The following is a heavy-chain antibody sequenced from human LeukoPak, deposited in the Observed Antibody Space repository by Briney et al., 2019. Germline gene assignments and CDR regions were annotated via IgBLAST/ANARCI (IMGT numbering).Heavy chain of an antibody. V-gene: IGHV4-31*03. CDR1: GGSISSGGYY. CDR2: LYYGGNS. D-gene: IGHD6-13*01. J-gene: IGHJ4*02. Sequence: SQTLSLTCTVSGGSISSGGYYWSWIRQHPGKGLEWIGYLYYGGNSYYNPSLKGRILISVDTSNIQFSLKLNSVTAADTAVYYCARSSSWVYFDNWGQGTLVTVSS. CDR3: ARSSSWVYFDN.